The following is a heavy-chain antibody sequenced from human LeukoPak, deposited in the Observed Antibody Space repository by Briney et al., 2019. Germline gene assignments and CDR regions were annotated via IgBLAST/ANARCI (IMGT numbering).Heavy chain of an antibody. J-gene: IGHJ5*02. CDR3: ARRLRGYSGYDSFHWFDP. V-gene: IGHV3-48*03. CDR2: ISSSSSYT. CDR1: GFTFGSYE. Sequence: GGSLRLSCAASGFTFGSYEMNWVRQAPGKGLEWVSYISSSSSYTNYADSVKGRFTISRDNAKNSLYLQMNSLRAEDTAVYYCARRLRGYSGYDSFHWFDPWGQGTLVTVSS. D-gene: IGHD5-12*01.